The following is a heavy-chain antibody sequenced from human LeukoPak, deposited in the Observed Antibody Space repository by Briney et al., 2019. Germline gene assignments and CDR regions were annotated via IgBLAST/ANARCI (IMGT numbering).Heavy chain of an antibody. V-gene: IGHV4-34*01. D-gene: IGHD6-13*01. CDR3: ARAAAAGTWDTFDY. CDR1: GGSFSGYY. Sequence: SETLSLTCAVYGGSFSGYYWSWIRQAPGKGLEWIGEINHSGSTNYNPSLKSRVTISVDTSKNQFSLKLSSVTAADTAVYYCARAAAAGTWDTFDYWGQGTLVTVSS. J-gene: IGHJ4*02. CDR2: INHSGST.